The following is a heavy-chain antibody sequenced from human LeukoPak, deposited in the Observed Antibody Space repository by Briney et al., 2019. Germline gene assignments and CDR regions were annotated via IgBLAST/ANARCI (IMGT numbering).Heavy chain of an antibody. CDR1: GFTFSSYE. J-gene: IGHJ3*02. CDR3: ASETAVDDAFDI. Sequence: PGGSLRLSCAASGFTFSSYEMNWVRQAPGKGLEWVSYISSSGSTIYYADSVKGRFTISRDNAKNSLYLQMNSLRAEDTAVYYCASETAVDDAFDIWGQGTMVTVSS. CDR2: ISSSGSTI. V-gene: IGHV3-48*03. D-gene: IGHD6-19*01.